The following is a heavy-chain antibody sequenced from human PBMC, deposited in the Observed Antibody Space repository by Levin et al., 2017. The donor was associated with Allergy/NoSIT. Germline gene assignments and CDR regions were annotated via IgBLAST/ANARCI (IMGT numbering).Heavy chain of an antibody. CDR2: INHSGST. CDR3: ARCLTYYDFWSGYYISLRNWFDP. V-gene: IGHV4-34*01. J-gene: IGHJ5*02. CDR1: GGSFSGYY. Sequence: SQTLSLTCAVYGGSFSGYYWSWIRQPPGKGLEWIGEINHSGSTNYNPSLKSRVTISVDTSKNQFSLKLSSVTAADTAVYYCARCLTYYDFWSGYYISLRNWFDPWGQGTLVTVSS. D-gene: IGHD3-3*01.